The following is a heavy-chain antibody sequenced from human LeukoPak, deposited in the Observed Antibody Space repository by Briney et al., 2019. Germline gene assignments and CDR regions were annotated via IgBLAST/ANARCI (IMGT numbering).Heavy chain of an antibody. CDR3: AKTDIWSGYGMDV. Sequence: GGSLRLSCAASGFTFSSYAMKWVRQAPGKGLEWVSAISGGGGSAYYADSVKDRFTISRDNSKNTLYLQMNSLRAEDTAVYHCAKTDIWSGYGMDVWGQGTTVTVSS. V-gene: IGHV3-23*01. D-gene: IGHD3-3*01. CDR2: ISGGGGSA. J-gene: IGHJ6*02. CDR1: GFTFSSYA.